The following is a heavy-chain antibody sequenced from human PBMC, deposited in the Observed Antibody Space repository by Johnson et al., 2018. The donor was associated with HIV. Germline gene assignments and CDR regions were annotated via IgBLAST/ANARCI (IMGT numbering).Heavy chain of an antibody. D-gene: IGHD2-15*01. Sequence: VQLVESGGGVVRPGGSLRLSCAPSGFTFDDYAMSWVRQAPGKGLEWFSDINWNGGRKGYEDSLMGRFTISRDNAKKSLYLQINSLRAEDTAWYYCARDGEYCTGGSCYNAFDIWGQGTMVIVSS. J-gene: IGHJ3*02. CDR2: INWNGGRK. V-gene: IGHV3-20*04. CDR3: ARDGEYCTGGSCYNAFDI. CDR1: GFTFDDYA.